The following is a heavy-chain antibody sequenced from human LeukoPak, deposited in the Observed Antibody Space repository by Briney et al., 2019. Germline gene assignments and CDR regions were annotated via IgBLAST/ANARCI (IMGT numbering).Heavy chain of an antibody. CDR2: VSSNSGST. D-gene: IGHD2-15*01. Sequence: GGSLRLSCAASGFIFSSYVMTWVRQAPGKGLEWVSGVSSNSGSTYYADSVKGRFTVSRDNSQNTLYLEMKSLRPEDTAVYYCAGRRVGVYSFDYWGQGTLVTVSS. CDR1: GFIFSSYV. CDR3: AGRRVGVYSFDY. V-gene: IGHV3-23*01. J-gene: IGHJ4*02.